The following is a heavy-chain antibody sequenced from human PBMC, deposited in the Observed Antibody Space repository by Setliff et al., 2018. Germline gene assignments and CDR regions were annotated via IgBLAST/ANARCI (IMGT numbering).Heavy chain of an antibody. CDR1: GFTFSTYS. Sequence: GGSLRLSCAASGFTFSTYSLIWVRQAPGTGLEWVSYISSRSDIIYYADSVKGRFTISRDNAKNSLYLQVNSLRAGDTAVYYCARGHGHCTSTSCYPGYYYYMDVWGKGTTVTVSS. J-gene: IGHJ6*03. CDR3: ARGHGHCTSTSCYPGYYYYMDV. D-gene: IGHD2-2*01. V-gene: IGHV3-48*01. CDR2: ISSRSDII.